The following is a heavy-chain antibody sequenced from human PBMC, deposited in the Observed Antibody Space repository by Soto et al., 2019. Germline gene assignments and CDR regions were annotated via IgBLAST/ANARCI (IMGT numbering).Heavy chain of an antibody. D-gene: IGHD2-2*01. Sequence: QVQLQESGPGLVKPSQTLSLTCTVSGGSISSGGYYWSWIRQHPGKGLEWIGYIYYSGSTYYNPSLKSRVTISVDTSKNQFSPKLSSVTAADTAVYYCARDRRPYCISTSCVGYYYYGMDVWGQGTTVTVSS. CDR1: GGSISSGGYY. CDR3: ARDRRPYCISTSCVGYYYYGMDV. J-gene: IGHJ6*02. CDR2: IYYSGST. V-gene: IGHV4-31*03.